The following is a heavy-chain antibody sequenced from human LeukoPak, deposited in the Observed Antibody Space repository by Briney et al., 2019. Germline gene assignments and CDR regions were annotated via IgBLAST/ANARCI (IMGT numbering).Heavy chain of an antibody. CDR3: ARVRFGENWFDP. D-gene: IGHD3-10*01. Sequence: GASVKVSCKVSGYTLTELSMHWVRQAPGKGLEWMGGFDPEDGETIYAQKFQGRVTMTEDTSTDTAYMELRSLRSDDTAVYYCARVRFGENWFDPWGQGTLVTVSS. CDR1: GYTLTELS. CDR2: FDPEDGET. J-gene: IGHJ5*02. V-gene: IGHV1-24*01.